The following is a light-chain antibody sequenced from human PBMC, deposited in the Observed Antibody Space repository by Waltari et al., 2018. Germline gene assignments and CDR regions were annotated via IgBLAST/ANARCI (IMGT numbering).Light chain of an antibody. CDR2: GAS. Sequence: EIEMKQYTATLSVSPGERATLSCRASQSVRTNLAWYQQKPGQAPSLLIYGASTRATGIPAMFSGSYSWTEFTLTISSLQSEDFAVYYCLQYNNWRTFGQVTNVEFK. V-gene: IGKV3-15*01. J-gene: IGKJ1*01. CDR3: LQYNNWRT. CDR1: QSVRTN.